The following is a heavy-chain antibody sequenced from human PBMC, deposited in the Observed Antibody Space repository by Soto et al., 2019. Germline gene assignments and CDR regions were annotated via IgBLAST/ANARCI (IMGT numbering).Heavy chain of an antibody. CDR1: GFNFNSYT. D-gene: IGHD5-18*01. CDR3: ARGYRHYYLDY. J-gene: IGHJ4*02. CDR2: ISSSGYI. V-gene: IGHV3-21*01. Sequence: GALRLSCAAPGFNFNSYTINWVRQAPGKRLEWLSSISSSGYIFSTDSVRGRFTISRDNAKNSVYLQINSLRAEDTAVYFCARGYRHYYLDYWGQGTLVTVSS.